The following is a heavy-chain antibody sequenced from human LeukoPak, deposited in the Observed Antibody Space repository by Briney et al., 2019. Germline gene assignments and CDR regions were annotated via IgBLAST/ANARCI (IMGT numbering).Heavy chain of an antibody. V-gene: IGHV1-69*10. CDR3: AREGETYYYNRSGHRYFDL. Sequence: GASVKVSCKASGGTFNSYAITWVRQAPGQGLEWMGGIIPILGTPNYAQRFQGRVTITADKSTSTAYMELSSLRSEDTAVYYCAREGETYYYNRSGHRYFDLWGRGTLVTVSS. CDR1: GGTFNSYA. D-gene: IGHD3-22*01. CDR2: IIPILGTP. J-gene: IGHJ2*01.